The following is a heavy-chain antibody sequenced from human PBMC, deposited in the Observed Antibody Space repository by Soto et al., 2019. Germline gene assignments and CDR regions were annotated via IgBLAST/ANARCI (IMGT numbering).Heavy chain of an antibody. Sequence: QVQLVQSGAEVKKPGSSVTVSCKASGGTFSSYSINWVRQAPGQGLEWMGEIIPIFGTANYAQKFQGRVTSTADESTSTAYMELSSVRSEDTDVDYCARDGWRHSGGSDYGGQGTVVTVSS. D-gene: IGHD3-16*01. CDR2: IIPIFGTA. J-gene: IGHJ4*02. CDR1: GGTFSSYS. CDR3: ARDGWRHSGGSDY. V-gene: IGHV1-69*01.